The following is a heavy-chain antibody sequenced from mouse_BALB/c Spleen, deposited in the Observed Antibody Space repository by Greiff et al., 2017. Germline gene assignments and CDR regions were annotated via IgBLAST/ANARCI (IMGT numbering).Heavy chain of an antibody. CDR2: IRNKANGYTT. CDR1: GFTFTDYY. V-gene: IGHV7-3*02. J-gene: IGHJ4*01. Sequence: EVKLMESGGGLVQPGGSLRLSCATSGFTFTDYYMSWVRQPPGKALEWLGFIRNKANGYTTEYSASVKGRFTISRDNSQSILYLQMNTLRAEDSATYYCARGLLWLRRRGYAMDYWGQGTSVTVSS. D-gene: IGHD2-2*01. CDR3: ARGLLWLRRRGYAMDY.